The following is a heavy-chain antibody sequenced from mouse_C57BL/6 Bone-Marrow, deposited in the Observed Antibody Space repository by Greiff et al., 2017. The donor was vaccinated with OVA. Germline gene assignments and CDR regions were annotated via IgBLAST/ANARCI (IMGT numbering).Heavy chain of an antibody. J-gene: IGHJ4*01. D-gene: IGHD1-1*01. Sequence: VQLKESGPELVKPGASVKISCKASGYAFSSSWMNWVKQRPGKGLEWIGRFYPGDGDTNYNGKFQGKATLTADKSSSTAYMQLSSLTSEDSAVYFCARCLYYGSSYGYAMDYWGQGTSVTVSA. V-gene: IGHV1-82*01. CDR2: FYPGDGDT. CDR3: ARCLYYGSSYGYAMDY. CDR1: GYAFSSSW.